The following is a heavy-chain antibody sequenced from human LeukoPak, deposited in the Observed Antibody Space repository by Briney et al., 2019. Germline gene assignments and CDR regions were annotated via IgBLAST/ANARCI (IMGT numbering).Heavy chain of an antibody. V-gene: IGHV4-59*11. CDR3: AXXXXXXXXXTPNNWFDP. CDR1: GGSISSHY. D-gene: IGHD2-15*01. J-gene: IGHJ5*02. CDR2: IYYSGST. Sequence: PSETLSLTCTVSGGSISSHYWSWIRQPPGKGLEWIGYIYYSGSTNYNPSLKSRVTISVDTSKNQFSLKLSSVTASDTAVYYCAXXXXXXXXXTPNNWFDPWGQGTLVTVSS.